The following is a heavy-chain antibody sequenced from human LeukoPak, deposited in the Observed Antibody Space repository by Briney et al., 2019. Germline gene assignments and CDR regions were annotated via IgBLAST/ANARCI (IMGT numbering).Heavy chain of an antibody. CDR1: GYTFSVHY. V-gene: IGHV1-2*06. CDR2: INPNTGVT. D-gene: IGHD3-3*01. J-gene: IGHJ4*02. Sequence: GASVKVSCKASGYTFSVHYLHWVRQAPGQGLEWMGRINPNTGVTQYTENFQGRVTMTGDTSISTAYMELSSLRFEDTAVYYCARDRRSGYGVDYWGQGTLVTVSS. CDR3: ARDRRSGYGVDY.